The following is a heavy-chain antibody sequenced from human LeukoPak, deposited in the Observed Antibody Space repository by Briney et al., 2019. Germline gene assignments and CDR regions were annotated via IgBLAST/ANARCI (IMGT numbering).Heavy chain of an antibody. CDR2: IYYSGST. D-gene: IGHD3-10*01. CDR3: ARDLIVPDAMTGSGSYSTDY. J-gene: IGHJ4*02. Sequence: SETLSLTCTVSGGSISSSSYYWGWIRQPPGKGLEWIGSIYYSGSTYYNPPLKSRVTISVDTSKNQFSLKLSSVTAADTAVYYCARDLIVPDAMTGSGSYSTDYWGQGTLATVSS. V-gene: IGHV4-39*07. CDR1: GGSISSSSYY.